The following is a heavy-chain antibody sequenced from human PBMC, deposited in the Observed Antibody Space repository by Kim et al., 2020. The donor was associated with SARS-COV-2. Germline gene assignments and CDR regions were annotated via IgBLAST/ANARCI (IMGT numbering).Heavy chain of an antibody. CDR3: TTGPTGCSLCG. D-gene: IGHD2-2*01. J-gene: IGHJ3*01. V-gene: IGHV3-15*01. CDR2: IKSKTDGGTT. CDR1: GFTFSTAW. Sequence: GGPLRLSCAASGFTFSTAWMSWVRQAPGKGLEWVGRIKSKTDGGTTDYAAPVKGRFTISRDDSKNTLYLQMNSLKAEDTAVYYCTTGPTGCSLCGWGQGTLVTVSS.